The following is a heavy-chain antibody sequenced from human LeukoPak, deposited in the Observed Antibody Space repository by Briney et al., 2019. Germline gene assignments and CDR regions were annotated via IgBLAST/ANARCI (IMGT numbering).Heavy chain of an antibody. CDR1: GFTFSSYV. Sequence: GGSLRLSCAASGFTFSSYVMHWVRQAPGKGLEWVAVISYDGSNKYYADSVKGRFTISRDNSKNTLYLQMNSLRAEDTTVYYCAKDLGDNYYGSGSYYGIFDYWGQGTLVTVSS. CDR3: AKDLGDNYYGSGSYYGIFDY. J-gene: IGHJ4*02. V-gene: IGHV3-30*18. CDR2: ISYDGSNK. D-gene: IGHD3-10*01.